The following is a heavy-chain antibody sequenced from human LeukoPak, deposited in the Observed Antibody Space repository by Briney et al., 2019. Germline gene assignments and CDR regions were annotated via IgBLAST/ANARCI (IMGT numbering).Heavy chain of an antibody. CDR2: INSDGSST. D-gene: IGHD3-22*01. Sequence: GGSLRLSCAASGFTFSSYWMHWVRQAPGKGLVWVSRINSDGSSTSYADSVKGRFTISRDNAKNTVYLQMNSLRAEDTAVYYCARSLGSSGYQDYWGQGTLVIVSS. CDR1: GFTFSSYW. CDR3: ARSLGSSGYQDY. V-gene: IGHV3-74*01. J-gene: IGHJ4*02.